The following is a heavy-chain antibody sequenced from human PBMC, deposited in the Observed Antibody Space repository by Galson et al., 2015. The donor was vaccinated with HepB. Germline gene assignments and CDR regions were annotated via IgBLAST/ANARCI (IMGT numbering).Heavy chain of an antibody. V-gene: IGHV3-64D*09. CDR1: GFIFSSYA. CDR2: ISSNGGST. D-gene: IGHD1-26*01. J-gene: IGHJ4*02. Sequence: SLRLSCAGSGFIFSSYAMHWVRQAPGKGLEYVSGISSNGGSTYYIGSVQGRSTISRDNSKNTVYLQMSSLRGEDTAVYYCVKDRGELRRGYFDYWGQGILVTVSS. CDR3: VKDRGELRRGYFDY.